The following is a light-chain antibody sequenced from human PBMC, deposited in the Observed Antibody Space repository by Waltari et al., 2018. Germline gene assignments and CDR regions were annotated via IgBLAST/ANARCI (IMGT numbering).Light chain of an antibody. CDR3: SSYTSSSTPYV. CDR2: DVS. CDR1: SSEVGGYNY. Sequence: QSALNQPASVSGSPGQSITLSCTGTSSEVGGYNYVSWYHQHPGKAPNLMIYDVSNRPSGVSNRFSGSKSGNTASLTISGLQAEDEADYYCSSYTSSSTPYVFGTGTKVTVL. J-gene: IGLJ1*01. V-gene: IGLV2-14*01.